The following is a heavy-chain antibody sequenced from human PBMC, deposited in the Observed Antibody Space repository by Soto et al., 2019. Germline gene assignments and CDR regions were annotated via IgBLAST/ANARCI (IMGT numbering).Heavy chain of an antibody. V-gene: IGHV4-59*01. J-gene: IGHJ4*02. CDR1: NDSISPYY. CDR2: IYYSGST. CDR3: ARRGTSWYFDY. D-gene: IGHD6-13*01. Sequence: SETLSLTCTVSNDSISPYYWSWIRQPSGKGLEWIGFIYYSGSTNYNPSLKSRVTISVDTSKNQFSLKLSSVTAADTAVYYCARRGTSWYFDYGGKGTLVTFSS.